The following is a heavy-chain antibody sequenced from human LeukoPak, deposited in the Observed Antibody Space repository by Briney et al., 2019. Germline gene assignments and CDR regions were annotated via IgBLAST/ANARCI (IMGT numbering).Heavy chain of an antibody. CDR2: ISSSSSYI. Sequence: GGSLRLSCAASGFTFSSYSMNWVREAPGKGLEWVSSISSSSSYIYYADSVKGRFTISRDNAKNSLYLQMNSLRAEDTAVYYCARETAAADSFDYWGQGTLVTVSS. J-gene: IGHJ4*02. D-gene: IGHD6-13*01. CDR3: ARETAAADSFDY. V-gene: IGHV3-21*01. CDR1: GFTFSSYS.